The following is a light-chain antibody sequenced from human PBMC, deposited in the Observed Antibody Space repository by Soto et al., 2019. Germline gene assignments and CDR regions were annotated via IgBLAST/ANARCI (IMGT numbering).Light chain of an antibody. CDR3: QQYNSYTRWT. V-gene: IGKV1-5*01. CDR1: QSISSW. Sequence: DIQMTQSPSTLSASVGDRDTITCRASQSISSWLAWYQQKPGKAPKLLIYDASSLESGVPSRFSGSGSGTEFTLTISSLQPDDFATYYCQQYNSYTRWTFGQGTKVDIK. J-gene: IGKJ1*01. CDR2: DAS.